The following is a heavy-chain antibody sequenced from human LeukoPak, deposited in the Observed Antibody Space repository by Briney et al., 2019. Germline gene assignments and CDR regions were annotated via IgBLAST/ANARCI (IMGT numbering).Heavy chain of an antibody. V-gene: IGHV3-7*03. Sequence: GSLRPSCAASGFSFSGYWMTWVRQAPGKGLEWVANIKEDGSEKYYADFVKGRFTISRDNAKNSLDLQMNSLRAEDTAVYYCARRGSTDYWGQGTLVTVSS. D-gene: IGHD2/OR15-2a*01. J-gene: IGHJ4*02. CDR2: IKEDGSEK. CDR1: GFSFSGYW. CDR3: ARRGSTDY.